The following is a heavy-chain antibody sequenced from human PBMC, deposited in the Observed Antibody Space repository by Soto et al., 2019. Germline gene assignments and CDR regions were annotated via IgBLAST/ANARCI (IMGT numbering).Heavy chain of an antibody. CDR2: TYYRSKWYN. D-gene: IGHD2-15*01. CDR3: ARGRWSKFDY. J-gene: IGHJ4*02. Sequence: PSQTLSLTCAVSGDSVSSNNIAWNWLRQSPWRGLEWLGRTYYRSKWYNEYAVSVRSRITINLDTSKNQFSLQLNSVTPEDTAVYYCARGRWSKFDYWGQVAQGTVSS. CDR1: GDSVSSNNIA. V-gene: IGHV6-1*01.